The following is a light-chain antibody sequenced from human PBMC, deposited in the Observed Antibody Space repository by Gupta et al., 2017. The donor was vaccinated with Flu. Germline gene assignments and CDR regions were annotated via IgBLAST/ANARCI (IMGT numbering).Light chain of an antibody. J-gene: IGLJ3*02. V-gene: IGLV2-14*01. CDR2: EVN. CDR1: TSDIVAHNR. CDR3: TSFTSSSTWV. Sequence: QSALTQPASVSGSPGQSITISCTGTTSDIVAHNRVSWCQQHPGKAPKLMIYEVNTRPSGVSNRFSGSKSGNTASLTISGLQAEDEADYYCTSFTSSSTWVFGGGTKLTVL.